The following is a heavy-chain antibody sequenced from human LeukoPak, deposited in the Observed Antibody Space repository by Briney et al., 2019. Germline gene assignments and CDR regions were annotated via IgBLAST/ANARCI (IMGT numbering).Heavy chain of an antibody. CDR1: GGSFSGYY. V-gene: IGHV4-34*01. Sequence: PSETLSLTCAVYGGSFSGYYWSWIRQPPGKGLERIGEINHSGSTNYNPSLKSRVTISVDTSKNQFSLKLSSVTAADTAVYYCARELGGDTNDYWGQGTLVTVSS. J-gene: IGHJ4*02. D-gene: IGHD2-8*01. CDR3: ARELGGDTNDY. CDR2: INHSGST.